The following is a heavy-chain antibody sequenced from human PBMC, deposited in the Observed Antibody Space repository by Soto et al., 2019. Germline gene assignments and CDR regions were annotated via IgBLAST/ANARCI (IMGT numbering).Heavy chain of an antibody. J-gene: IGHJ2*01. CDR3: TKDVRSSGRGWYFDL. Sequence: EVQLEESGGGLVQHGRSLRLSCAISGFTFDDYGMSWVRQAPGKGLEWVSGISWNSGNIDYADSVKGRFTISRDNAKNSLYLQMDSLRAEDTALYYCTKDVRSSGRGWYFDLWGRGTLVTVSS. CDR2: ISWNSGNI. V-gene: IGHV3-9*01. CDR1: GFTFDDYG. D-gene: IGHD6-19*01.